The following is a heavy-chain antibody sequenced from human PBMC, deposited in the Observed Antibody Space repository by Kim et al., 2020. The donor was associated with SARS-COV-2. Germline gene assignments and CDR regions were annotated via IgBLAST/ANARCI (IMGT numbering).Heavy chain of an antibody. Sequence: SETLSLTCAVYGGSFSGYYWSWIRQPPGKGLEWIGEINHSGSTNYNPSLKSRVTISVDTSKNQFSLKLSSVTAADTAVYYCARAYYGEFDYWGQGTLVTVSS. J-gene: IGHJ4*02. CDR2: INHSGST. D-gene: IGHD4-17*01. CDR3: ARAYYGEFDY. V-gene: IGHV4-34*01. CDR1: GGSFSGYY.